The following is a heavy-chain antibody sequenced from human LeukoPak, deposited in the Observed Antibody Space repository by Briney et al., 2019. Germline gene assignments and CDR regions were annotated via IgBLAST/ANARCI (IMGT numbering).Heavy chain of an antibody. J-gene: IGHJ5*02. CDR3: ARVYPYGSGSYSFDP. D-gene: IGHD3-10*01. CDR1: GYTFTSYY. Sequence: ASVKVSCKASGYTFTSYYMHWVRQAPGQGLEWMGIINPSGGSTSYAQKFQGRVTMTRDTSTSTVYMELSCLRSEDTAVYYCARVYPYGSGSYSFDPWGQGTLVTVSS. V-gene: IGHV1-46*01. CDR2: INPSGGST.